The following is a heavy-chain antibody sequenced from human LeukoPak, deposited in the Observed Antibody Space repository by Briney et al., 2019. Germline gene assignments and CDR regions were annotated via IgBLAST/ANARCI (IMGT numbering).Heavy chain of an antibody. D-gene: IGHD6-13*01. CDR1: GFTFSDYD. J-gene: IGHJ4*02. CDR3: AKDVEQQLVKGYFDY. V-gene: IGHV3-13*01. Sequence: GGSLRLSCAASGFTFSDYDMHWVRQATGKGLEWVSAIGTAGDTYYTGSVKGRFTISRENAKNSLYLQMNSLRAGDTAVYYCAKDVEQQLVKGYFDYWGQGTLVTVSS. CDR2: IGTAGDT.